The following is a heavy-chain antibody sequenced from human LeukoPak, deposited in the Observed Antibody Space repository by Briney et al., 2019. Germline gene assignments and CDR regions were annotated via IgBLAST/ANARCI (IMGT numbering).Heavy chain of an antibody. CDR2: IDPSDSYT. V-gene: IGHV5-10-1*01. CDR1: GYSFANYW. CDR3: ARAPDSDSGYDYFDY. D-gene: IGHD5-12*01. J-gene: IGHJ4*02. Sequence: GESLKISCKGSGYSFANYWISWVRQMPGKGLEWMGKIDPSDSYTNYSPSFQGHVTISADKSISTAYLQWSSLKASDTAMYYCARAPDSDSGYDYFDYWGQGTLVTVSS.